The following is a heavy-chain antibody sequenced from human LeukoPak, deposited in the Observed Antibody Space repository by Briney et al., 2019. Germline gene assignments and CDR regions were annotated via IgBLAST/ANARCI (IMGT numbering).Heavy chain of an antibody. CDR1: GGSISSGDYY. CDR3: ARGSDSSGYLPSDY. D-gene: IGHD3-22*01. V-gene: IGHV4-30-4*01. J-gene: IGHJ4*02. CDR2: IYYSGGT. Sequence: PSETLSLTCTVSGGSISSGDYYWSWIRQPPGKGLEWIGYIYYSGGTYYNPSLKSRVTISVDTSKDQFSLKLSSVTAADTAVYYCARGSDSSGYLPSDYWGQGTLVTVSS.